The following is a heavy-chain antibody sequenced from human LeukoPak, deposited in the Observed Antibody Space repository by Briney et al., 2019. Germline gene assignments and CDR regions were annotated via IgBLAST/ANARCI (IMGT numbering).Heavy chain of an antibody. CDR2: IYYSGST. CDR1: GGSISTYF. Sequence: SETLSLTCTASGGSISTYFWSWIRQPPGKGLEWICDIYYSGSTTYNPSLQSRVTTSPDSSKNQFFLRLSSVTAADTTVYYCARHKTGGTYPLDYWGQGTLVTVSS. D-gene: IGHD1-26*01. CDR3: ARHKTGGTYPLDY. V-gene: IGHV4-59*08. J-gene: IGHJ4*02.